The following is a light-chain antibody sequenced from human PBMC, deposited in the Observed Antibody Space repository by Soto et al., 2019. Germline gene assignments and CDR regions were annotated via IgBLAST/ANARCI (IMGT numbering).Light chain of an antibody. V-gene: IGKV3-20*01. CDR1: QSVSSSY. CDR3: QQYGSSPPWT. Sequence: EIVLTQSPGTLSLSPEERATLSCRASQSVSSSYLAWYQQKPGQAPRLLIYGASSRATGIPDRFSGSGSGTDFTLTISRLEREDFAVYYCQQYGSSPPWTFGQGTKVEIK. CDR2: GAS. J-gene: IGKJ1*01.